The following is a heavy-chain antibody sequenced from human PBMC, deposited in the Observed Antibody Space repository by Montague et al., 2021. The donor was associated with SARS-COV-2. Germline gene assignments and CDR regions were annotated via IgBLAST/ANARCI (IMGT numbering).Heavy chain of an antibody. J-gene: IGHJ3*02. CDR2: ISAYNGNT. D-gene: IGHD6-19*01. CDR3: ASSVAGTGAFDI. CDR1: GYTFTGYG. V-gene: IGHV1-18*01. Sequence: SVKVSCKASGYTFTGYGISWVRQAPGQGLEWMGWISAYNGNTNYAQKLQGRVTMTTDTSTSTAYMELRSLRSDDTAVYYCASSVAGTGAFDIWGQGTMITVSS.